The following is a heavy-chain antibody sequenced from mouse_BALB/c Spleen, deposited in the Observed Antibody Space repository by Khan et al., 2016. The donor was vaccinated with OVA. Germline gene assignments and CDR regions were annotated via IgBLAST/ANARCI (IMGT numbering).Heavy chain of an antibody. CDR1: GISITTGNYR. J-gene: IGHJ3*01. CDR2: IYYSGTL. CDR3: AQDSSGFFAY. Sequence: EVQLQESGPGLVKPSQTVSLTCTVTGISITTGNYRWSWIRQFPGNKLEWIGYIYYSGTLTYNPSLTSRTTITRDTSKNQFFLEMNSLTAEDTATYYCAQDSSGFFAYWGQGTLVTVSA. D-gene: IGHD3-1*01. V-gene: IGHV3-5*02.